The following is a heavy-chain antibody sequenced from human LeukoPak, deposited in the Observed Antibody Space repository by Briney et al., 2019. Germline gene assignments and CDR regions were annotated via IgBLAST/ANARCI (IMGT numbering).Heavy chain of an antibody. Sequence: GGSLRLSCAASGFTFSSYGMHWVRQAPGKGLEWVAVISYDGSNKYYADSVKGRFTISRDNSKNTLYLQMNSLRAEDTAVYYCAREAIRHYYYYYGMDVWGQGTTVTVSS. J-gene: IGHJ6*02. CDR3: AREAIRHYYYYYGMDV. CDR1: GFTFSSYG. CDR2: ISYDGSNK. V-gene: IGHV3-30*03. D-gene: IGHD3-3*02.